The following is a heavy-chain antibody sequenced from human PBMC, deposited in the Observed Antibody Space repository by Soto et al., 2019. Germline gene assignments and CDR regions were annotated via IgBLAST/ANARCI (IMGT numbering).Heavy chain of an antibody. V-gene: IGHV3-7*03. Sequence: GGSLRLSCPASGFTFFNYWMSWVRQAPGKGLEWVASINQDGSKKNYVDSVKGRFTISRDNTKNSVYLQMNSLRAEDTAMYYCARLRGDYTAYDYWGQGTLVTVSS. CDR1: GFTFFNYW. CDR3: ARLRGDYTAYDY. J-gene: IGHJ4*02. D-gene: IGHD4-17*01. CDR2: INQDGSKK.